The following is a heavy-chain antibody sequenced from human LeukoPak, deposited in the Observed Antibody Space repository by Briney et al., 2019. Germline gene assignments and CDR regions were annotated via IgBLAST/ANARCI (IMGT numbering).Heavy chain of an antibody. V-gene: IGHV4-59*01. CDR2: IYYSGST. CDR1: GGSISSYY. CDR3: AREGYSSSWRTLDY. D-gene: IGHD6-13*01. Sequence: SETLPLTCTVSGGSISSYYWSWIRQPPGKGLEWIGYIYYSGSTNYNPSLKSRVTISVDTSKNQFSLKLSSVTAADTAVYYCAREGYSSSWRTLDYWGQGTLVTVSS. J-gene: IGHJ4*02.